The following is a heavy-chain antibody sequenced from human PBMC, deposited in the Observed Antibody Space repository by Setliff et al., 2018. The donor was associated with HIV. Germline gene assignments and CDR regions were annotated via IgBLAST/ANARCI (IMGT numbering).Heavy chain of an antibody. J-gene: IGHJ2*01. CDR2: FNPEEGKT. CDR3: AASISSRHYYGSAL. V-gene: IGHV1-24*01. D-gene: IGHD3-10*01. CDR1: GYTLSELS. Sequence: ASVKVSCKISGYTLSELSMHWVRQAPGKGLEWMVGFNPEEGKTIYAQKFQGRVTMTEDTSTDTAFMNLNNLRSEDTAVYYCAASISSRHYYGSALWGRGTLVTVSS.